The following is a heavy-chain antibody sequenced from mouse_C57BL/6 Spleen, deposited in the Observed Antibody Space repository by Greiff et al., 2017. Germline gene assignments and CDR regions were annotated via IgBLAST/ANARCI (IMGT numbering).Heavy chain of an antibody. CDR3: ANLLSPYAMDY. CDR2: INPSSGYT. Sequence: QVQLQQSGAELARPGASVKMSCKASGYTFTSYTMHWVKQRPGQGLEWIGYINPSSGYTKYNQKFKDKATLTADKSSSTAYMQLSSLTSEDSAVYYCANLLSPYAMDYWGQGTSVTVSS. D-gene: IGHD6-5*01. CDR1: GYTFTSYT. V-gene: IGHV1-4*01. J-gene: IGHJ4*01.